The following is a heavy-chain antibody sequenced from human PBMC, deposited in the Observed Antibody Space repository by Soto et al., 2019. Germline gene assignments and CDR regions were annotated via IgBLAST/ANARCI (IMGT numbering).Heavy chain of an antibody. CDR3: AKGGRQWLVTSDFNY. J-gene: IGHJ4*02. V-gene: IGHV3-30*18. CDR2: VSHDRRNT. CDR1: GFTFSDYA. Sequence: VQLVESGGVVVQPGRSLRLSCAASGFTFSDYAMHWVRQAPGKGLEWVAVVSHDRRNTHYADSVKGRFTISRDSSKNTVSLEMTSLRAEDTAVYYCAKGGRQWLVTSDFNYWGQGALVTVSS. D-gene: IGHD6-19*01.